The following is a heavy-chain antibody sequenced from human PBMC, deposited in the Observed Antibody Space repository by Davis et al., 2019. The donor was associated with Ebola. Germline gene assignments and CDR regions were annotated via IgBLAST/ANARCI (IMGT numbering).Heavy chain of an antibody. CDR2: INHSGST. CDR3: ARSRGILGVYSSSWRFDY. CDR1: GGSFSGYY. D-gene: IGHD6-13*01. V-gene: IGHV4-34*01. J-gene: IGHJ4*02. Sequence: SETLSLTCAVYGGSFSGYYWSWIGKLPGKGLEWIGEINHSGSTNYNPSLKSRVTISVDTSKNQFSLKLSSVTAADTAVYYYARSRGILGVYSSSWRFDYWGQGTLVTVSS.